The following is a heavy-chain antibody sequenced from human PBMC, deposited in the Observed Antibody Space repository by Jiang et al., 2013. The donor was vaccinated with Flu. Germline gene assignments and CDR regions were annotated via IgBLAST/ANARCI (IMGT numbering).Heavy chain of an antibody. J-gene: IGHJ6*03. Sequence: GAEVKKPGASVKVSCKASGYTFTSYDINWVRQATGQGLEWMGWMNPNSGNTGYAQKFQGRVTMTRNTSISTAYMELSSLRSEDTAVYYCARVLSRRRKDQFTRGGGKQNVYYYMDVWGKGTTVTVSS. CDR1: GYTFTSYD. CDR3: ARVLSRRRKDQFTRGGGKQNVYYYMDV. D-gene: IGHD3-16*01. CDR2: MNPNSGNT. V-gene: IGHV1-8*01.